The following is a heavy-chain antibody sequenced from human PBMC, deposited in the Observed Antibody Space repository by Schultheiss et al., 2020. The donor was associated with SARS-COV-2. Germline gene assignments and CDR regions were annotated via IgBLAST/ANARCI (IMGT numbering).Heavy chain of an antibody. CDR3: ARSGYYGSGLTHRFDP. CDR1: GGSISSYY. CDR2: IYYSGST. J-gene: IGHJ5*02. Sequence: SETLSLTCTVSGGSISSYYWSWIRQPPGRGLEWIGYIYYSGSTNYNPSLKSRVTISVDTSKNQFSLKLSSVTAADTAVYYCARSGYYGSGLTHRFDPWGQGTLVTVSS. D-gene: IGHD3-10*01. V-gene: IGHV4-59*01.